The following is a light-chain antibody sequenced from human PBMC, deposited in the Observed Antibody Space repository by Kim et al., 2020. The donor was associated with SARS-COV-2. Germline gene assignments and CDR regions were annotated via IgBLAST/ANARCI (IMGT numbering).Light chain of an antibody. V-gene: IGLV3-25*03. CDR3: RSTDSGYTAVV. CDR1: ALTTQY. J-gene: IGLJ2*01. Sequence: SPGQTAKITCSEDALTTQYAYWYRQRPVQAPVLVMYKDDQGPSGNPERFSGTASGKTVTLTICGVQAQDEADYYCRSTDSGYTAVVFDGETQLSVL. CDR2: KDD.